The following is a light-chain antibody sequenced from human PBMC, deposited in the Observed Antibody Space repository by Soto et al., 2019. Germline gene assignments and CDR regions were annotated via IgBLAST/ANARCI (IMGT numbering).Light chain of an antibody. CDR1: SSDVGGYNY. CDR2: EVS. J-gene: IGLJ2*01. CDR3: SSFTSTSSTLV. V-gene: IGLV2-14*01. Sequence: QSALTQPASVSGSPGQSITISCTGTSSDVGGYNYVSWYQQHPGKPPKLMICEVSNRPSGISYRFSGSKPGNTASLTISGLQAEDEADYYCSSFTSTSSTLVFGGGTKLTVL.